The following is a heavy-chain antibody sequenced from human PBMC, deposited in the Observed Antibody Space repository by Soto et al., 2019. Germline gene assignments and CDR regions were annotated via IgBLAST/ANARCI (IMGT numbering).Heavy chain of an antibody. CDR3: ARVIGMNYYDSSGQLDY. CDR1: GGTFSSYA. J-gene: IGHJ4*02. Sequence: ASVKVSCKASGGTFSSYAISWVRQAPGQGLEWMGGIIPIFGTANYAQKFQGRVTITADESTSTAYMELSSLRSEDTAVYYCARVIGMNYYDSSGQLDYWGQGTLVTVS. V-gene: IGHV1-69*13. D-gene: IGHD3-22*01. CDR2: IIPIFGTA.